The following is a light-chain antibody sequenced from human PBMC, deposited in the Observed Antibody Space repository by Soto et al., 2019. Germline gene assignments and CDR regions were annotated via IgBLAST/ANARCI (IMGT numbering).Light chain of an antibody. V-gene: IGKV3-15*01. CDR3: QKYNNWPPYT. J-gene: IGKJ2*01. CDR2: GAS. CDR1: QSVSSN. Sequence: EIVMTQSPATLSVSPGERATLSCRASQSVSSNLAWYQQKPGQAPRLLIYGASTRATGIPARFSGSRSGTEFTLTISSLQSEDFAVYYCQKYNNWPPYTFGKGTKLEIK.